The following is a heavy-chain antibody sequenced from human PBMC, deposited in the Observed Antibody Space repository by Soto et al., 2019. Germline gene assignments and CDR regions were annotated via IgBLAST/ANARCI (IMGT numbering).Heavy chain of an antibody. Sequence: ETLSLTCTVSGGSISSYYWSWIRQPPGKGLEWIGYIYYSGSTNYNPSLKSRVTISVDTSKNQFSLKLSSVTAADTAVYYCARGGWFDPWGQGTLVTVSS. CDR2: IYYSGST. D-gene: IGHD3-16*01. V-gene: IGHV4-59*01. CDR1: GGSISSYY. CDR3: ARGGWFDP. J-gene: IGHJ5*02.